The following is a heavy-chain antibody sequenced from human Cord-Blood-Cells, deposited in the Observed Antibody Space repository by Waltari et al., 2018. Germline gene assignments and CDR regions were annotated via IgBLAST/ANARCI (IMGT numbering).Heavy chain of an antibody. CDR1: GGTFSSYA. CDR3: ARSTIAARPDYFDY. V-gene: IGHV1-69*01. J-gene: IGHJ4*02. D-gene: IGHD6-6*01. CDR2: NSPIFGTA. Sequence: QVQLVQSGAEVKKPGSSVKVSCKASGGTFSSYAISWVRQAPGQGLEWVGGNSPIFGTANYAQKCQGRVTITADESTSTAYMELSSLRAEDTAVYYCARSTIAARPDYFDYWGQGTLVTVSS.